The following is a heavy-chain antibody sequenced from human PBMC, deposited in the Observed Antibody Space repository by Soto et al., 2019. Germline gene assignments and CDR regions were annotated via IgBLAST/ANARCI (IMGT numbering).Heavy chain of an antibody. CDR1: GGSISSGYYY. J-gene: IGHJ6*02. CDR3: ASSSLYGMDV. V-gene: IGHV4-30-4*01. CDR2: IYYSGNT. Sequence: SETLSLTCSVSGGSISSGYYYWSWIRQPPGKGLEWIGNIYYSGNTYYNPSLKSRLIISIDTSKHQFSLKVGSVTAADTAVYYFASSSLYGMDVWGQGTTVTVSS.